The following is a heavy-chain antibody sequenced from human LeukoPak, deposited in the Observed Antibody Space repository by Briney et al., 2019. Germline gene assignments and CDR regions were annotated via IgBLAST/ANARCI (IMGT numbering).Heavy chain of an antibody. CDR1: GFTFSSYD. Sequence: PGGSLRLSCAASGFTFSSYDMSWVRQAPGKGLEWVSVIGSSVGSIYYADSVKGRFTISRDNSKNTLHLQLNSLRAEDTAVYYCAKPYYSGSGSYDYWGQGTLVTVSS. J-gene: IGHJ4*02. V-gene: IGHV3-23*01. CDR2: IGSSVGSI. CDR3: AKPYYSGSGSYDY. D-gene: IGHD3-10*01.